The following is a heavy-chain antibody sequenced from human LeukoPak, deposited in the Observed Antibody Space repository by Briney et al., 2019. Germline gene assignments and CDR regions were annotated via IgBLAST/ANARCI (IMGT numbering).Heavy chain of an antibody. Sequence: SETLSLTCTVSGYSMSSGYYWGWVRQPPGTGLEWIASIYYSGTTYYKPSLKSRLTISLDASNNQFSLRLSSVTAADTAIYYCAREGDYCAWNEHSSRDYWGQGILVTVSS. D-gene: IGHD4-17*01. CDR2: IYYSGTT. J-gene: IGHJ4*02. CDR1: GYSMSSGYY. V-gene: IGHV4-38-2*02. CDR3: AREGDYCAWNEHSSRDY.